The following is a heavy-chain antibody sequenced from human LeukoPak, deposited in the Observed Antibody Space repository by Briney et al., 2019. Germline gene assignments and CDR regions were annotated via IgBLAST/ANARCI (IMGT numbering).Heavy chain of an antibody. J-gene: IGHJ4*02. CDR3: ARDRGSGWYDFAY. V-gene: IGHV4-59*01. Sequence: SETLSLTCTASGGSISSYYWSWIRQPPGKGLEWIAYIFDSGNTNYNPSLKSRVTISVDTSKNQFPLKLSSVTAADTAVYYCARDRGSGWYDFAYWGQGTLVTVSS. D-gene: IGHD6-19*01. CDR1: GGSISSYY. CDR2: IFDSGNT.